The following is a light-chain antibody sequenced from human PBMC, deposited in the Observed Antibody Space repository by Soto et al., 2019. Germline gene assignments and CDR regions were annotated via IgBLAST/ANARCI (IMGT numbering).Light chain of an antibody. CDR2: DVS. CDR3: SSYTTSNTRQIV. V-gene: IGLV2-14*01. CDR1: SSDVGGYNY. J-gene: IGLJ1*01. Sequence: QSALTQPASVSGSPGQSITISCTGTSSDVGGYNYVSWYQQHPGKAPQFMIYDVSNRPSGVSNRFSGSKSGNTASLTISRLQAEDEADYYCSSYTTSNTRQIVFGTGTKVTVL.